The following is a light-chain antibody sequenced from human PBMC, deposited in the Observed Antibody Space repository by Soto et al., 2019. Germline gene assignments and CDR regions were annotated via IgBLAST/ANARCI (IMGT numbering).Light chain of an antibody. Sequence: DIHLTQTPSTLSASVGDEFTITCRASQTISRWLAWYQQKPGRAPKLLIYDASTLESGVPSRFSGSGSETEFTLTISRLQPDDFATYFCHSRAFGQGTRL. V-gene: IGKV1-5*01. CDR2: DAS. CDR1: QTISRW. J-gene: IGKJ5*01. CDR3: HSRA.